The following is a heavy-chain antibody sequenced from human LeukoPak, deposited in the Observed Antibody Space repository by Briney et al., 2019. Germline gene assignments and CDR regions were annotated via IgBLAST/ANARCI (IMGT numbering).Heavy chain of an antibody. V-gene: IGHV3-7*01. Sequence: PGGSLRLSCAASGFTFSSYWMSWVRQAPGKGLEWVANIKQDGSEKYYADSVKGRFTISRGNSKNTLDLQMNSLRAEDTSVYYCAKDIVRATVTTGFGYMDVWGKGTTVTVSS. D-gene: IGHD4-17*01. CDR1: GFTFSSYW. CDR2: IKQDGSEK. CDR3: AKDIVRATVTTGFGYMDV. J-gene: IGHJ6*03.